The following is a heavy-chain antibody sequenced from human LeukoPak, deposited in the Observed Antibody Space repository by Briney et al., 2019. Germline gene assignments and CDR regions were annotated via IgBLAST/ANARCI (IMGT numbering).Heavy chain of an antibody. CDR1: GGSLSSYY. V-gene: IGHV4-59*01. J-gene: IGHJ4*02. Sequence: SETLSLTCTVSGGSLSSYYWGCIRQPPGKGLEWIVYIYYSGSTNYNPSLKSRVTISVDTSKNQFSLKLSSVTAADPAVYDCEREASLRGIHTPYYFDYWGQGTLVTVAS. D-gene: IGHD3-10*01. CDR3: EREASLRGIHTPYYFDY. CDR2: IYYSGST.